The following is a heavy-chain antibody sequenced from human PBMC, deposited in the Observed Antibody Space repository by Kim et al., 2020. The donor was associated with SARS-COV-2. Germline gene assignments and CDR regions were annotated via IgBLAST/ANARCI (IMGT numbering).Heavy chain of an antibody. V-gene: IGHV3-23*01. CDR2: ISGTGAST. D-gene: IGHD7-27*01. CDR3: AKTTWALSGMDV. Sequence: GGSLRLSCAASGFTFNIYAMTWVRLAPGKGLEWVSAISGTGASTYYADSVKGRLTISRDNSKNTLYLQMNSLRPDDTAVYYCAKTTWALSGMDVWGQGTTVTVSS. J-gene: IGHJ6*02. CDR1: GFTFNIYA.